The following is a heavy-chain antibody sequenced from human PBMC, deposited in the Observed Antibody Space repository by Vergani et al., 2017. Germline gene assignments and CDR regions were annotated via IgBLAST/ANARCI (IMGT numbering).Heavy chain of an antibody. Sequence: QVQLVQSGSELKKPGASVKVSCKASGGTFSSYAISWARQAPGQGLEWMGGIIPIFGTANYAQKFQGRVTITADESTSTAYMELSSLRSEDTAVYYCARSLLRATITTFDYWGQGTLVTVSS. V-gene: IGHV1-69*01. J-gene: IGHJ4*02. D-gene: IGHD5-24*01. CDR1: GGTFSSYA. CDR2: IIPIFGTA. CDR3: ARSLLRATITTFDY.